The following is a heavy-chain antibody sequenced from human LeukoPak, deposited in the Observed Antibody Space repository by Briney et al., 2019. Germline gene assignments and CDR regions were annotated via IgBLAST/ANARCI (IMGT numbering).Heavy chain of an antibody. CDR1: GYTFTSYA. Sequence: GASVKVSCKASGYTFTSYAMKWVRQAPGQGLEWMGWINTNTGNPTYARGFTGRIVFSFDTSVSTAYLQISSLKAEDSAVYYCAKNGLGAVVKPDWGQETLVTVSS. J-gene: IGHJ4*02. CDR3: AKNGLGAVVKPD. D-gene: IGHD3-22*01. CDR2: INTNTGNP. V-gene: IGHV7-4-1*02.